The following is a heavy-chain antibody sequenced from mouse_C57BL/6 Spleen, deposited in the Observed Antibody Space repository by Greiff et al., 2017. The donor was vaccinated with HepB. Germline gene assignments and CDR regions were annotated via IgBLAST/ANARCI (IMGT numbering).Heavy chain of an antibody. CDR2: IDPSDSYT. CDR1: GYTFTSYW. CDR3: ARFPLRYFDV. J-gene: IGHJ1*03. Sequence: QVQLKESGAELVRPGTSVKLSCKASGYTFTSYWMHWVKQRPGQGLEWIGVIDPSDSYTNYNQKFKGKATLTVDTSSSTAYMQLSSLTSEDSAVYYCARFPLRYFDVWGTETTVTVSS. V-gene: IGHV1-59*01.